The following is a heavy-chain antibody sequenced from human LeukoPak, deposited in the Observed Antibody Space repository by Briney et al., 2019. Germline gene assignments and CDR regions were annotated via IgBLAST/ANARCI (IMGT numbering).Heavy chain of an antibody. Sequence: PSGTLSLTCAVSGGSISSSKWWSWVRQPPGQGLEWIGEIYHSGTTNYKPSLKRRVTISVDKSKNQVSLKLSSVTAADTAVYYCARSSRRHSLRVFGVVTKDQYYFDSWGQGTLVTVSS. CDR3: ARSSRRHSLRVFGVVTKDQYYFDS. D-gene: IGHD3-3*01. J-gene: IGHJ4*02. V-gene: IGHV4-4*02. CDR1: GGSISSSKW. CDR2: IYHSGTT.